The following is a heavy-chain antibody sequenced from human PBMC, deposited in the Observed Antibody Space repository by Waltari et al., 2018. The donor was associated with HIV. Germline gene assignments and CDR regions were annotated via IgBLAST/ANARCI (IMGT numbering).Heavy chain of an antibody. V-gene: IGHV4-39*01. D-gene: IGHD5-18*01. CDR2: IYYSGST. J-gene: IGHJ2*01. CDR3: ARAQTGVDTAMVNRYFDL. Sequence: QLQLQESGPGLVKPSETLSLTCTVSGGSISSSSYYWGWIRKPTGKGLEWIGSIYYSGSTYYNPSLKSRVTISVDTSKNQFSLKLSSVTAADTAVYYCARAQTGVDTAMVNRYFDLWGRGTLVTVSS. CDR1: GGSISSSSYY.